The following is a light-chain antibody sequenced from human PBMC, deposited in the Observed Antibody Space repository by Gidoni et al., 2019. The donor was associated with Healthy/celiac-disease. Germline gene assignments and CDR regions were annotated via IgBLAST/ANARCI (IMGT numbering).Light chain of an antibody. J-gene: IGKJ5*01. Sequence: EIVLTHSPDFQSVTPTGKITITCRASPSIGSMLHWYQQKPDQSPKLLIKYSSQSISGVPARFSGSGSGTDFTLTINSLEAEDAASYYCHQSSTLPITFGQGTRLDIK. CDR2: YSS. V-gene: IGKV6-21*02. CDR1: PSIGSM. CDR3: HQSSTLPIT.